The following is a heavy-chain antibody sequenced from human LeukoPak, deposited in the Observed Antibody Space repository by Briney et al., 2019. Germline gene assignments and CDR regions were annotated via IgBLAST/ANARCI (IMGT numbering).Heavy chain of an antibody. V-gene: IGHV4-59*08. CDR3: ARHSSNYDFWSGHIPPVYYGMDV. D-gene: IGHD3-3*01. CDR1: GGSISSYY. CDR2: IYYSGST. Sequence: PSETLSLTCTVSGGSISSYYWSWIRQPPGKGLEWIGYIYYSGSTNYNPSLKSRVTISVDTSKNQFSLKLSSVTAADTAVYYCARHSSNYDFWSGHIPPVYYGMDVWGQGTTVTVSS. J-gene: IGHJ6*02.